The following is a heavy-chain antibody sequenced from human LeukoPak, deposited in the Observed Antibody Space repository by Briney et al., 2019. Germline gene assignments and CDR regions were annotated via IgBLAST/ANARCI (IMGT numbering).Heavy chain of an antibody. CDR2: INTYPGNP. J-gene: IGHJ4*02. Sequence: GASVKVSCKASGGTFSSYAISWVRQAPGQGLEWMGWINTYPGNPTYAQGFTGRFVFSLDTSVSTAYLQISSLKAEDTAVYYCARWDYDSSGYALYYFDYWGQGTLVTVSS. CDR1: GGTFSSYA. D-gene: IGHD3-22*01. CDR3: ARWDYDSSGYALYYFDY. V-gene: IGHV7-4-1*02.